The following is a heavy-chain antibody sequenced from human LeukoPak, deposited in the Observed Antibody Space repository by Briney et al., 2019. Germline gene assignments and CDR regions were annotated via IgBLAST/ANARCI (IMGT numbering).Heavy chain of an antibody. J-gene: IGHJ4*02. V-gene: IGHV3-53*04. Sequence: GGSLTLSCAASGFTLSNNYMSWVRQAPGKGLEWLSVIYSGGSTYYADSVKGRFTISRHNSKNPLYLQINSWRAEDTALYYCAMAARYKGPFDYLGEGALVTVSS. D-gene: IGHD6-6*01. CDR1: GFTLSNNY. CDR2: IYSGGST. CDR3: AMAARYKGPFDY.